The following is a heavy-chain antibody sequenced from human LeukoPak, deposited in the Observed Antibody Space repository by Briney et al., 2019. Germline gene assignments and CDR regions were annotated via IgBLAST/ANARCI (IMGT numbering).Heavy chain of an antibody. CDR1: GYTFTSYD. V-gene: IGHV1-8*01. D-gene: IGHD3-10*01. Sequence: ASVKVSCKASGYTFTSYDINWVRQATGQGLEWMGWMNPNSGNTGYAQKFQGRVTMTRNTSISTAYMELSSLRSEDTAVYYCARRGWMVRCYYYYMDVWGKGTTVTVSS. J-gene: IGHJ6*03. CDR3: ARRGWMVRCYYYYMDV. CDR2: MNPNSGNT.